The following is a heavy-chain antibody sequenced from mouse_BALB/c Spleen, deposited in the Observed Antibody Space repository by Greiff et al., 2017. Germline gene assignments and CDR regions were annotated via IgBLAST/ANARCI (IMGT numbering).Heavy chain of an antibody. J-gene: IGHJ3*01. Sequence: EVKLMESGGGLVKPGGSLKLSCAASGFTFSSYTMSWVRQTPEKRLEWVATISSGGSYTYYPDSVKGRFTISRDNAKNTLYLQMSSLKSEDTAMYYCTRDDYYGSRAWFAYWGQGTLVTVSA. CDR1: GFTFSSYT. D-gene: IGHD1-1*01. V-gene: IGHV5-6-4*01. CDR2: ISSGGSYT. CDR3: TRDDYYGSRAWFAY.